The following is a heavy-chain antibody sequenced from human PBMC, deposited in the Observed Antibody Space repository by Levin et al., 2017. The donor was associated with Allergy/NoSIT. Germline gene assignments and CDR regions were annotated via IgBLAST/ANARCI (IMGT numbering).Heavy chain of an antibody. CDR1: GVPFSSYA. D-gene: IGHD3-22*01. Sequence: GESLKISCTVSGVPFSSYAMHWVRQAPGKGLEWVAVISFDGSNKYYADSVKGRFTISRDNSKNTLYLQVVSLRPEDTAVYYCARAGRSDSSGYAYLWGQGTLVTVSS. V-gene: IGHV3-30*04. J-gene: IGHJ5*02. CDR2: ISFDGSNK. CDR3: ARAGRSDSSGYAYL.